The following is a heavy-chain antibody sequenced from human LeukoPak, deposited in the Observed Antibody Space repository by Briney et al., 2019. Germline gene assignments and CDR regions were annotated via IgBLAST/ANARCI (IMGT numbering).Heavy chain of an antibody. D-gene: IGHD3-10*01. CDR2: IYRGGST. J-gene: IGHJ6*03. Sequence: GGSLRLSCAASGFTVSSNYMSWVRQAPGKGLEWVSVIYRGGSTYYADSVTSRFTISRDNSKNKLYLQMNNLRAEDTGVYYCASGSGSYRTSYYYMDVWGKGTTVTVSS. CDR3: ASGSGSYRTSYYYMDV. CDR1: GFTVSSNY. V-gene: IGHV3-53*01.